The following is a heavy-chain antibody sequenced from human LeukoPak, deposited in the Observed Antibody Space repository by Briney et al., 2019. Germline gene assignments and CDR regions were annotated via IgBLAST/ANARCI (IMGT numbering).Heavy chain of an antibody. Sequence: SETLSLTRTVSGGSISSSDYYWGWIRQPPGKGLEWIGSIYYSGSTYYNPSLKSRVAIFVDTSKNQFSLRLSSVTAADTAVYYCARQERPVGWYGVGWFDPWGQGTLVTVSS. CDR3: ARQERPVGWYGVGWFDP. J-gene: IGHJ5*02. CDR1: GGSISSSDYY. V-gene: IGHV4-39*01. CDR2: IYYSGST. D-gene: IGHD6-19*01.